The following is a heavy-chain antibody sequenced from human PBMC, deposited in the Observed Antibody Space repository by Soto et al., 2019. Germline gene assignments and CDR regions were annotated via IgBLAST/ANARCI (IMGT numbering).Heavy chain of an antibody. CDR3: ARVGHNRVNYYYYYMDV. CDR2: IKQDGSEK. V-gene: IGHV3-7*01. CDR1: GFTFSSYW. Sequence: GGSLRLSCAASGFTFSSYWMSWVRQAPGKGLEWVANIKQDGSEKNYVDSGKGRFTISRDNPKNSLYLQMNSLRAEDTAVYYCARVGHNRVNYYYYYMDVGGKGTTVTVSS. J-gene: IGHJ6*03. D-gene: IGHD1-20*01.